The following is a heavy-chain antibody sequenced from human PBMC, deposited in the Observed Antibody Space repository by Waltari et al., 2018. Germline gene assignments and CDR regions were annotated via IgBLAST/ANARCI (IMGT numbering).Heavy chain of an antibody. D-gene: IGHD1-1*01. J-gene: IGHJ4*02. Sequence: QVQLVQSGAEVKKPGSSVKVSCKASGGTFSSYAISWVRQAPGQGLEWMGGISPIFGTANYAQQFQGRVTITTDESTSTAYMELSSLRSEDTAVYYCATSIQGVYFDYWGQGTLVTVSS. CDR2: ISPIFGTA. CDR1: GGTFSSYA. V-gene: IGHV1-69*05. CDR3: ATSIQGVYFDY.